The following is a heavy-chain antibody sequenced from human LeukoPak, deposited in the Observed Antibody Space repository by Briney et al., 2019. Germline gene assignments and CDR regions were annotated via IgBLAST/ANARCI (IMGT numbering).Heavy chain of an antibody. CDR1: GGSISSYY. D-gene: IGHD5-18*01. V-gene: IGHV4-59*01. CDR2: IYYSGST. J-gene: IGHJ6*03. Sequence: PSETLSLTCTVSGGSISSYYWSWIRQPPGKGLEWIGYIYYSGSTNYNPSLKSRVTISVDTSKNQFSLKLSSVTAADTAVYYCARVDTAMVNYYYYYMDVWGKGITVTVSS. CDR3: ARVDTAMVNYYYYYMDV.